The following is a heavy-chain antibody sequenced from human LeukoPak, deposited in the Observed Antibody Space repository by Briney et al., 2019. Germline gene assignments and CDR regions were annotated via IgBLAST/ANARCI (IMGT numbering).Heavy chain of an antibody. CDR3: ASLMVATGGY. J-gene: IGHJ4*02. V-gene: IGHV4-34*01. CDR2: INHSGST. CDR1: GGSFSGYY. Sequence: KTSETLSLTCAVYGGSFSGYYWIWIRQPPGKGLEWIGEINHSGSTNYNPSLKSRVTISVDTSKNQFSLKLSSVTAADTAVYYCASLMVATGGYWGQGTLVTVSS. D-gene: IGHD5-12*01.